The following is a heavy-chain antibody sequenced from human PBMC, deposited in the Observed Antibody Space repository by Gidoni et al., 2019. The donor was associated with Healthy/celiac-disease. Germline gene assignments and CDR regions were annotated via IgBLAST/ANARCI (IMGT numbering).Heavy chain of an antibody. CDR3: ARDRPQWLVHSYYYGMDV. D-gene: IGHD6-19*01. CDR1: GGHISSYF. Sequence: QVQLQESGPGLLKPSETLSLTCTVSGGHISSYFWSWIRQPAGKGLEWIGRIYNSGSTNYNPSLKSRVTMSVDTSKNQFSLKLSSVTAADTAVYYCARDRPQWLVHSYYYGMDVWGQGTTVTVSS. CDR2: IYNSGST. V-gene: IGHV4-4*07. J-gene: IGHJ6*02.